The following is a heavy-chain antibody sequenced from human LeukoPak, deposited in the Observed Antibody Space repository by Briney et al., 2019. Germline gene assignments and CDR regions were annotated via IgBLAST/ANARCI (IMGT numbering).Heavy chain of an antibody. CDR3: ARVTIDNDAFDI. D-gene: IGHD4-11*01. CDR2: INHSGST. J-gene: IGHJ3*02. CDR1: GGSFSGYY. V-gene: IGHV4-34*01. Sequence: SETLSLTCAVYGGSFSGYYWSWIRQPPGKGLEWIGEINHSGSTNYNPFLKSRVTISVDTSKNQFSLKLSSVTAADTAVYYCARVTIDNDAFDIWGQGTMVTVSS.